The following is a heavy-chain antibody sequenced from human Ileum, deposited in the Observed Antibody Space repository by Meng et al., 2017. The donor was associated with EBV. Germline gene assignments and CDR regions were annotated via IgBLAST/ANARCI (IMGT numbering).Heavy chain of an antibody. CDR2: IYNSGST. J-gene: IGHJ4*02. CDR3: ARDGYSSGSD. Sequence: QVQLQESGPGLVKPSETLSLTCSGAGGSGSSGGNSWSWIRQPPGKGLEWIGYIYNSGSTNYNPSLKSRVTISVDTSKNQFSLKLSSVTAADTAVYYCARDGYSSGSDWGQGTLVTVSS. V-gene: IGHV4-61*08. D-gene: IGHD6-19*01. CDR1: GGSGSSGGNS.